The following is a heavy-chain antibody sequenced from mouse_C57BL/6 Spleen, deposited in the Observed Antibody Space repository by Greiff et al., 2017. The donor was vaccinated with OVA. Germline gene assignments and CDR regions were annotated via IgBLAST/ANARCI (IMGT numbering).Heavy chain of an antibody. CDR3: ARGGYDPFAY. J-gene: IGHJ3*01. CDR1: GYTFTSYW. Sequence: QVQLQQPGAELVRPGSSVKLSCKASGYTFTSYWMHWVQQRPIQGLEWIGNIDPSDSETHYNQKFKDKATLTVDKSSSTSYMQLSSLTSEDSAVCYCARGGYDPFAYWGQGTLVTVSA. CDR2: IDPSDSET. D-gene: IGHD2-2*01. V-gene: IGHV1-52*01.